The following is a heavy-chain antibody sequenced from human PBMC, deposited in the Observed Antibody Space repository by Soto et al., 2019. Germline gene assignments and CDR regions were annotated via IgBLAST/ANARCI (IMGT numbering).Heavy chain of an antibody. CDR2: IYYSGST. V-gene: IGHV4-30-4*02. CDR3: ARRDIGYYFDY. CDR1: GGSISSGDYY. D-gene: IGHD2-15*01. J-gene: IGHJ4*02. Sequence: SETLSLTCTVSGGSISSGDYYWSWIRQPPGKGLEWIGYIYYSGSTYYNPSLKSRVTISKDTSKNQVVLTMTNMDPVDTATYYCARRDIGYYFDYWGQGTLVTVSS.